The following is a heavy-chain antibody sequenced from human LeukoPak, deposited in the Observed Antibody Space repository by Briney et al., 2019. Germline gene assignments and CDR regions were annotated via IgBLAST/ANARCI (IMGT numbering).Heavy chain of an antibody. CDR3: AKEDVDTAMVPEYFQH. Sequence: GASVKVSCKASGYTFTSYDINWVRQATGQGLEWMGWMNPNSGNTGYAQKFQGRVTITRNTSISTAYMELSSLRAEDTAVYYCAKEDVDTAMVPEYFQHWGQGTLVTVSS. V-gene: IGHV1-8*03. CDR1: GYTFTSYD. CDR2: MNPNSGNT. D-gene: IGHD5-18*01. J-gene: IGHJ1*01.